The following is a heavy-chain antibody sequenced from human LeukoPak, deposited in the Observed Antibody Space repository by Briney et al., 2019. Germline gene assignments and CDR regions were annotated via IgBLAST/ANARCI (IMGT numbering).Heavy chain of an antibody. CDR1: GGSISSYY. CDR2: INHSGST. J-gene: IGHJ6*03. CDR3: ARPKRRLVASYMDV. Sequence: PSETLSLTCTVSGGSISSYYWSWIRQPPGEGLEWIGEINHSGSTNYNPSLKSRVTISVDTSKNQFSLKLSSVTAADTAVYYCARPKRRLVASYMDVWGKGTTVTVSS. V-gene: IGHV4-34*01. D-gene: IGHD3-16*01.